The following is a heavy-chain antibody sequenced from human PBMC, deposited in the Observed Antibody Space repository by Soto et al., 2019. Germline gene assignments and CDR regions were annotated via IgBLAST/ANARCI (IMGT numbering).Heavy chain of an antibody. J-gene: IGHJ4*02. V-gene: IGHV3-23*01. Sequence: GGSLRLSCAASEFTFSSYAMSWVRQAPGKGLEWVSAISGSGGSTYYADSVKGRFTISRDNSKNTLYLQMNSLRAEDTAVYYCAKGYYYDSSGYAIDYWGQGTLVTVSS. D-gene: IGHD3-22*01. CDR1: EFTFSSYA. CDR2: ISGSGGST. CDR3: AKGYYYDSSGYAIDY.